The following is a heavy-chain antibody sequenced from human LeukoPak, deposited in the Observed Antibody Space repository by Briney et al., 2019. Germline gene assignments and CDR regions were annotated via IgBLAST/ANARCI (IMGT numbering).Heavy chain of an antibody. D-gene: IGHD2-15*01. CDR1: GFTFSDYY. CDR2: ISSSGSAI. Sequence: GGSLRLSCAASGFTFSDYYINWIRQAPGKGLEWVSSISSSGSAIFYADSVRGRFTISRDNAKNSLFLQMNSLRAEDTGVYYCARDLDVVVGPAHYDALDLWGQGTTVTVS. CDR3: ARDLDVVVGPAHYDALDL. J-gene: IGHJ3*01. V-gene: IGHV3-11*04.